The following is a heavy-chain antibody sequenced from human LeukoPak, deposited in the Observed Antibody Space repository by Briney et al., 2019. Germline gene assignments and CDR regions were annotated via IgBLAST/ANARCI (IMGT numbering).Heavy chain of an antibody. CDR2: IWYDGSDK. J-gene: IGHJ4*02. CDR3: AKIAALGSQATQFDY. Sequence: SGRSLRLSCAASGFTFRSYGMHWVRQAPGKGLEWVAVIWYDGSDKYYTDSVKGRFTISRDNSKNTLYLQMNSLRAEDTAVYYCAKIAALGSQATQFDYWGQGTLVTVSS. D-gene: IGHD6-25*01. CDR1: GFTFRSYG. V-gene: IGHV3-33*06.